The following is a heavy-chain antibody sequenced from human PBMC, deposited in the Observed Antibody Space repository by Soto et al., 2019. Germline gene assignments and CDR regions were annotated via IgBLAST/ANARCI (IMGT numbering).Heavy chain of an antibody. V-gene: IGHV5-10-1*01. CDR1: GYSFSGYW. J-gene: IGHJ4*02. CDR2: IDPSDSYT. D-gene: IGHD3-22*01. Sequence: GESLKISCKGSGYSFSGYWISWVRQMPGKGLEWMGRIDPSDSYTNYSPSFQGHVTISVAKSISTVYLQWSSLRASDTAMYYCARQTYYYDNSANYQYYFDSWGQGTLVTVSS. CDR3: ARQTYYYDNSANYQYYFDS.